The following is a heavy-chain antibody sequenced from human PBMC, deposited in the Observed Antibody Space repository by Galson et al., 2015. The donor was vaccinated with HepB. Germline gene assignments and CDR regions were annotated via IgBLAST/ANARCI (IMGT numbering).Heavy chain of an antibody. CDR2: MNPNSGNT. D-gene: IGHD2-15*01. CDR3: ARGGIVAVVALDHLDP. CDR1: GYTFTSYD. Sequence: SVKVSCKASGYTFTSYDINWVRQATGQGLEWMGWMNPNSGNTGYAQKFQGRVTMTRNTSISTAYMGLSSLRPEDTAVYYCARGGIVAVVALDHLDPWGQGTLVTVSS. J-gene: IGHJ5*02. V-gene: IGHV1-8*01.